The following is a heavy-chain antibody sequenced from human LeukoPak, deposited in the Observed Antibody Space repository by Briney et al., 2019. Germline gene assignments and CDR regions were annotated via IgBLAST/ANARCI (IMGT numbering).Heavy chain of an antibody. CDR3: ARDGGYYDSSGYYL. D-gene: IGHD3-22*01. CDR2: ISSSSTI. V-gene: IGHV3-48*01. J-gene: IGHJ4*02. CDR1: GFTFSSYS. Sequence: PGGSLRLSCAASGFTFSSYSMNWVRQAPGKGLEWVSYISSSSTIYYADSVKGRFTISRDNAKNSLYLQMNSLRAEDTAVYYCARDGGYYDSSGYYLWGQGTLVTVSS.